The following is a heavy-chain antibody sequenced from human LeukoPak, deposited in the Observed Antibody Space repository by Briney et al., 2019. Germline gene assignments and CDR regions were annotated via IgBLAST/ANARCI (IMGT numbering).Heavy chain of an antibody. CDR1: GGSISSGSYY. CDR2: IYTSGST. D-gene: IGHD7-27*01. J-gene: IGHJ6*03. Sequence: SQTLSLTCTVSGGSISSGSYYWSWIRQPAGKGLESIGRIYTSGSTNYSPSLKSRVTISVDTSKNQFSLKLSSVTAADTAVYYCARGHLGYYYYYYMDVWGKGTTVTVSS. V-gene: IGHV4-61*02. CDR3: ARGHLGYYYYYYMDV.